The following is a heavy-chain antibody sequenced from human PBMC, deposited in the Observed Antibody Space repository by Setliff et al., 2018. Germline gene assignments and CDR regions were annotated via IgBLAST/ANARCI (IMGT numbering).Heavy chain of an antibody. D-gene: IGHD6-25*01. CDR3: ARSSANGGHDAFDV. Sequence: PGGSLRLSCAASGFIFSSYSFHWVRQAPGKGLEWVSSISPSSTYIYYADSVEGRFTISRDNAKNSLYLQMNSLGAEDTAVYYCARSSANGGHDAFDVWGQGTMVTVSS. V-gene: IGHV3-21*01. CDR1: GFIFSSYS. CDR2: ISPSSTYI. J-gene: IGHJ3*01.